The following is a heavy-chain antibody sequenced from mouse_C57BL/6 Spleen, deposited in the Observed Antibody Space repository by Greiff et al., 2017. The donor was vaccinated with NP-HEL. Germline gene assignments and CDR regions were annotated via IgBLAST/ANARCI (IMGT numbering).Heavy chain of an antibody. Sequence: VQLQQSGAELVRPGASVKLSCTASGFNIKDYYMHWVKQRPEQGLEWIGRIDPEDGDTEYAPKFQGKATMTADTSSNTAYLQLSSLTSEDTAVYYCTRYYGSMGSNYFDYWGQGTTLTVSS. CDR2: IDPEDGDT. J-gene: IGHJ2*01. CDR3: TRYYGSMGSNYFDY. CDR1: GFNIKDYY. V-gene: IGHV14-1*01. D-gene: IGHD1-1*01.